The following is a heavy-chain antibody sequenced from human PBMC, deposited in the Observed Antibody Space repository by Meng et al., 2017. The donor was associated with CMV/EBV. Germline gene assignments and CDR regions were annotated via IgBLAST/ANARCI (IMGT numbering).Heavy chain of an antibody. CDR3: AKYALVVVPAAIPDYFDY. Sequence: GGSLRLSCAASGFTVSSNYMSWVHQAPGKGLEWVSVIYSGGSTYYADSVKGRFTISRDNSKNTLYLQMNSLRAEDTAVYYCAKYALVVVPAAIPDYFDYWGQGTLVTVSS. CDR1: GFTVSSNY. CDR2: IYSGGST. J-gene: IGHJ4*02. V-gene: IGHV3-53*01. D-gene: IGHD2-2*01.